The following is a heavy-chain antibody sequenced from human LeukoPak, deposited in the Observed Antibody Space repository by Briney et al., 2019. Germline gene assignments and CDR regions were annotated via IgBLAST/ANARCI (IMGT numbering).Heavy chain of an antibody. CDR3: AFIGRYCSSTSCSFDY. Sequence: APVKVSCKASGYTFTGYYMHWVRQAPGQGLEWMGWINPNSGGTNYAQKFRGRVTMTRDTSTSTAYMELSRLRSDDTAVYYCAFIGRYCSSTSCSFDYWGQGTLVTVSS. D-gene: IGHD2-2*01. V-gene: IGHV1-2*02. CDR1: GYTFTGYY. CDR2: INPNSGGT. J-gene: IGHJ4*02.